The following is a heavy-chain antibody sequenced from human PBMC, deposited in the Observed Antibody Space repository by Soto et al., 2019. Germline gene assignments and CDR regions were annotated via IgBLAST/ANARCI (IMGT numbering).Heavy chain of an antibody. J-gene: IGHJ4*02. V-gene: IGHV4-59*08. CDR3: ASMGYHYGSGSYPLDY. D-gene: IGHD3-10*01. CDR1: GGSISSYY. Sequence: SETLSLTCTVSGGSISSYYWTWIRQPPGKGLEWIGFIYNSGSTHYNPSLRSRVTISVDTSKNQFSLKLRSVTAADTAVYYCASMGYHYGSGSYPLDYWGQRTLVTVSS. CDR2: IYNSGST.